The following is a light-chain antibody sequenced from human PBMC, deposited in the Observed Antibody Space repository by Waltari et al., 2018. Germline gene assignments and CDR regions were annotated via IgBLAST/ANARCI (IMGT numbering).Light chain of an antibody. Sequence: SSELTQPPSVSVSPGQTARIPCSGDPLPQQYTYWYQQKPGQATLLLIYKDTERPSGTPERFSGSSSGTIATLTISGVHAEDEADYYCQSQDHTAGYSVLFGGGTKLTVL. CDR3: QSQDHTAGYSVL. J-gene: IGLJ2*01. V-gene: IGLV3-25*03. CDR2: KDT. CDR1: PLPQQY.